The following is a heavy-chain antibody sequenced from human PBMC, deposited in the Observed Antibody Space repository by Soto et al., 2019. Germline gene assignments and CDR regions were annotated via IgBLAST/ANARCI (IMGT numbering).Heavy chain of an antibody. CDR1: GFSLSTSGVG. V-gene: IGHV2-5*02. CDR2: VYWDDAK. J-gene: IGHJ4*02. Sequence: QIALKESGPTLVKPTQTLTLTCTFSGFSLSTSGVGVGWIRQPPGKALECLGVVYWDDAKRYSPSLKSRLTITKDTSKNQVVRTMTNMDPVDTATYYCAHRSAASLFDSWGQGTLVSVSS. CDR3: AHRSAASLFDS. D-gene: IGHD2-2*01.